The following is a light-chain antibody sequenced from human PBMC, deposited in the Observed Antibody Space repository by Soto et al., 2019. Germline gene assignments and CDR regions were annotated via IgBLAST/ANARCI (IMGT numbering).Light chain of an antibody. CDR1: QSVSSY. Sequence: EIVLTQSPATLSLSPGERATLSGRASQSVSSYLAWYQQKPGQAPRILIYGESNRATGIPDRFSGSGSGTDFTLTISRLEPEDFAVYYCQQYGSSGTVGQGTKVDIK. CDR3: QQYGSSGT. CDR2: GES. J-gene: IGKJ1*01. V-gene: IGKV3-20*01.